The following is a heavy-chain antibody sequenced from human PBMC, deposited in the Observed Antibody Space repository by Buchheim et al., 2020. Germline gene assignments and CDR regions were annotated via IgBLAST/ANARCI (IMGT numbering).Heavy chain of an antibody. D-gene: IGHD3-3*01. CDR3: ARGSQYYDFWSGYYDYYYYYGMDV. V-gene: IGHV4-34*01. Sequence: QVQLQQWGAGLLKPSETLSLTCAVYGGSFSGYYWSWIRQPPGKGLEWIGEINHSGSTNYNPSLKSRVTISVDTSTNQFSLKLSSVTAADTAVYYCARGSQYYDFWSGYYDYYYYYGMDVWGQGTT. CDR1: GGSFSGYY. J-gene: IGHJ6*02. CDR2: INHSGST.